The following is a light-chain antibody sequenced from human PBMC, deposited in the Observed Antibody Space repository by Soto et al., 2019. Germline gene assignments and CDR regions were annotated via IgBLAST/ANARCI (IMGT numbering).Light chain of an antibody. Sequence: EIVLTQSPATLSLSPGERATLSCRASQSVYSFLAWYQQRPGQAPRLLIYDASNRATGIPARFSGSGSGTDYTLTISSLEPEDFAVYYCQQRSDWSLTFGQGTKLEIK. J-gene: IGKJ2*01. CDR1: QSVYSF. CDR2: DAS. V-gene: IGKV3-11*01. CDR3: QQRSDWSLT.